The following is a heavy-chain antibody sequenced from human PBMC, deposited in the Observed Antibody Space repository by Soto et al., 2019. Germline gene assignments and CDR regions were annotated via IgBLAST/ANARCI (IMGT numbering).Heavy chain of an antibody. CDR1: GGSISSYY. J-gene: IGHJ1*01. CDR2: IFNNGST. V-gene: IGHV4-59*01. CDR3: ARVDRITVFGVVIHEYFQH. Sequence: QVQLQEWGPGLVKPSETLSLTCTVSGGSISSYYWSWIRQPPGKGLEWIGYIFNNGSTKYNPSLTRRLSISVDTSKNQFSLKVTSVTAADTAVYYCARVDRITVFGVVIHEYFQHWGQGTLVTVSS. D-gene: IGHD3-3*01.